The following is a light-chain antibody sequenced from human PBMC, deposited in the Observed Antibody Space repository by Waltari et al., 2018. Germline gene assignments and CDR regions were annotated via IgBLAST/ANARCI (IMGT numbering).Light chain of an antibody. V-gene: IGKV3-20*01. J-gene: IGKJ1*01. Sequence: EVVLTQSPGTLSLSPGERATLFCRASQSVSRYLAWYQQKPGQAPRLLIYGASSRATSIPDRFSGVGSGTDFSLTISRLEPEDFAVYYCQKYDRLPATFGQGTKVEIK. CDR1: QSVSRY. CDR2: GAS. CDR3: QKYDRLPAT.